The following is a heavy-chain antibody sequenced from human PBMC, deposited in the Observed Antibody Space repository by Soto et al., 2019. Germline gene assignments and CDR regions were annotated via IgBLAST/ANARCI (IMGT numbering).Heavy chain of an antibody. CDR1: GGSVSNYY. CDR2: IYYRGST. D-gene: IGHD4-4*01. Sequence: QVHLQESGPGLVKPSETLSLTCTVSGGSVSNYYWSWIRQRPGKGLEWIGYIYYRGSTNYNPSLKRRLTIPVNTSKNQSSLRLSSVTATHTAVYYYARDRTNYADPSYGMDIWGQETTVTASS. J-gene: IGHJ6*02. V-gene: IGHV4-59*02. CDR3: ARDRTNYADPSYGMDI.